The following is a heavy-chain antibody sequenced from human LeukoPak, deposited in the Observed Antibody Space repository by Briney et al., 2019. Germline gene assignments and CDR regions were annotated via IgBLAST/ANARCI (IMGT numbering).Heavy chain of an antibody. CDR1: GFTFSSYE. Sequence: AGGSLRLSCAASGFTFSSYEMNWVRQAPGEGLEGVSYISSSGSTIYYADSVKGRFTISRDNAKNSLYLQMNSLRAEDTAVYYCARVSGSPPPLFDYSGQGALVTVSS. J-gene: IGHJ4*02. CDR3: ARVSGSPPPLFDY. V-gene: IGHV3-48*03. D-gene: IGHD1-26*01. CDR2: ISSSGSTI.